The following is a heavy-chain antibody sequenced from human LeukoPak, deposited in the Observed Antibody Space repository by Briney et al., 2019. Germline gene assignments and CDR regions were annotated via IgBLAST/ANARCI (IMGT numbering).Heavy chain of an antibody. V-gene: IGHV4-59*01. CDR1: GGSISSNY. CDR3: AGPGIAAAI. CDR2: IQYTGST. Sequence: SETLSLTCTVSGGSISSNYWSWIRQPPGKGLEWIGDIQYTGSTNYNPSLKSRVIISLDTSKPQFSLKVSSVTAADTAVYYCAGPGIAAAIWGQGTMVTVSS. J-gene: IGHJ3*02. D-gene: IGHD6-13*01.